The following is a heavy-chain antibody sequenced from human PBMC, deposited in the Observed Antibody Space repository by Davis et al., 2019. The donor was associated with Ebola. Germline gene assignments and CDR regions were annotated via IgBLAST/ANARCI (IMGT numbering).Heavy chain of an antibody. CDR1: GGSVSSGSYY. CDR3: ARHPTYYYDSSGYYSQGHFDY. V-gene: IGHV4-39*01. D-gene: IGHD3-22*01. Sequence: SETLSLTCTVSGGSVSSGSYYWGWIRQPPGKGLEWIGSIYYSGSTYYNPSLKSRVTISVDTSKNQFSLKLSSVTAADTAVYYCARHPTYYYDSSGYYSQGHFDYWGQGTLVTVSS. CDR2: IYYSGST. J-gene: IGHJ4*02.